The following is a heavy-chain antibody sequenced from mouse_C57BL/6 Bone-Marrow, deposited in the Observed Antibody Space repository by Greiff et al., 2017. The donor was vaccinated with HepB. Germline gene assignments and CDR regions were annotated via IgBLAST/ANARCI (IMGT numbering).Heavy chain of an antibody. CDR3: ATRSYYYGKGCFDY. CDR2: LNPSSGYT. J-gene: IGHJ2*01. D-gene: IGHD1-1*01. CDR1: GYTFTSYW. V-gene: IGHV1-7*01. Sequence: QVQLQQSGAELAKPGASVKLSCKASGYTFTSYWMHWVKQRPGQGLEWIGYLNPSSGYTKYNQKFQDKATLTADKSSSTAYMQLSSLTYEDSAVYYCATRSYYYGKGCFDYWGQGTTLTVSS.